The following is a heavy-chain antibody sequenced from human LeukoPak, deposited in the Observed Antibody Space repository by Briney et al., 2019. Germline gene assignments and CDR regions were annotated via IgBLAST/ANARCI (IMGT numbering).Heavy chain of an antibody. CDR3: ARDLEPTSSSYTIFDN. V-gene: IGHV1-18*01. CDR2: ISAYNGNT. CDR1: VYTFTIYG. D-gene: IGHD6-13*01. J-gene: IGHJ4*02. Sequence: GASVTVSFTASVYTFTIYGISWVSQAPGQGLEWMGWISAYNGNTNYAQKLQGRVTMTTDTSTSTAYMELRSLRSDDPAVYYCARDLEPTSSSYTIFDNWGPGTLVTVSS.